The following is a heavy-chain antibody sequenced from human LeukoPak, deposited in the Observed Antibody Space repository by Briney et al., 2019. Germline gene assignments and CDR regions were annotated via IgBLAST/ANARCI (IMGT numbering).Heavy chain of an antibody. V-gene: IGHV3-53*01. CDR1: GFTFGDYG. D-gene: IGHD6-13*01. Sequence: GGSLRLSCAASGFTFGDYGMSWVRQAPGKGLEWVSVIYSGGSTYYAESVEGRFTISRDNSNNTLDLQMNSLRAEDAAVYYCARDSSSWLDAFDIWGQGTMVTVSS. J-gene: IGHJ3*02. CDR3: ARDSSSWLDAFDI. CDR2: IYSGGST.